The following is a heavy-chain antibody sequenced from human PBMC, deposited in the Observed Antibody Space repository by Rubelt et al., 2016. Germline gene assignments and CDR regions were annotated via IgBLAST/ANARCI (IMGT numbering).Heavy chain of an antibody. CDR3: ARASSGSPRFGFDY. Sequence: QVQLQQWGAGLLKPSETLSLTCAVYGGSFNDYYWSWIRRPPGKGLEWIGYIYYSGSSNYNPSLKSRVTISIDTSKTQFSLNLGAVTAAERAVYYCARASSGSPRFGFDYWGQGTLVTVSS. CDR1: GGSFNDYY. J-gene: IGHJ4*02. V-gene: IGHV4-34*11. CDR2: IYYSGSS. D-gene: IGHD6-25*01.